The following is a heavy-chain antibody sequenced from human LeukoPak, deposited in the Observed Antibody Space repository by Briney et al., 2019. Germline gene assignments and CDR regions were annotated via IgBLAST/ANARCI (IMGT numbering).Heavy chain of an antibody. D-gene: IGHD3-22*01. CDR2: INHSGST. CDR1: GGSFSGYY. V-gene: IGHV4-34*01. J-gene: IGHJ4*02. CDR3: ASDAFYDSGGYYCY. Sequence: SETLSLTCAVYGGSFSGYYWSWIRQPPGKGLEWIGEINHSGSTNYNPYLKSRVTMSVDTSKKQFSLKLSSVTAADTAVYYCASDAFYDSGGYYCYWGQGTLVTVSS.